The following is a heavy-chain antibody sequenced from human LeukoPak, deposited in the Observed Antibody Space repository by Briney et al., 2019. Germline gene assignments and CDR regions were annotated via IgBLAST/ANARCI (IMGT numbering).Heavy chain of an antibody. V-gene: IGHV4-30-4*01. CDR1: GSSISSGDYY. Sequence: SETLSLTCTVSGSSISSGDYYWSWIRQPPGKGLEWIGYIYYSGSTYYNPSLKSRVTISVDTSKNQFSLKLSSVTAADTAVYYCARTLYGSGSYLDYYYYGMDVWGQGTTVTVSS. J-gene: IGHJ6*02. CDR2: IYYSGST. CDR3: ARTLYGSGSYLDYYYYGMDV. D-gene: IGHD3-10*01.